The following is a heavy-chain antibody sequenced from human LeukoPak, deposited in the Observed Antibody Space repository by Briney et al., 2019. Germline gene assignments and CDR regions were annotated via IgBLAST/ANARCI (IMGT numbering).Heavy chain of an antibody. V-gene: IGHV4-59*01. CDR2: IYYSGST. CDR3: ARAYGSESYYYYYYMDV. J-gene: IGHJ6*03. Sequence: SETLSLTCTVSGGSISSYYWSWIRQPPGKGLEWIGYIYYSGSTNYNPSLKSRVTISVDTSKNQFSLKLSSVTAADTAVYYCARAYGSESYYYYYYMDVWGKGTKVTISS. CDR1: GGSISSYY. D-gene: IGHD3-10*01.